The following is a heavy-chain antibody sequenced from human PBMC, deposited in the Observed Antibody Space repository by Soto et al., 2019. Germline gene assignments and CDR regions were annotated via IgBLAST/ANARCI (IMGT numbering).Heavy chain of an antibody. Sequence: PSETLSLTCAVYGGSFSGYYWSWIRQPPGKGLEWIGEINHSGSTNYNPSLKSRVTISVDTSKNQFSLKLSSVTAADTAVYYCARGPSYSGWYRYWGQG. V-gene: IGHV4-34*01. CDR1: GGSFSGYY. D-gene: IGHD6-19*01. CDR3: ARGPSYSGWYRY. CDR2: INHSGST. J-gene: IGHJ4*02.